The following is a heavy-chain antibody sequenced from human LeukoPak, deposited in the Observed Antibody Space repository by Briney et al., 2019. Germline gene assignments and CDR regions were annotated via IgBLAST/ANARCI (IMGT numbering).Heavy chain of an antibody. J-gene: IGHJ4*02. CDR2: INHSGST. CDR1: GGSFSGYY. CDR3: ARRHCSSTSCYLPKYYFDY. V-gene: IGHV4-34*01. D-gene: IGHD2-2*01. Sequence: SETLSLTCAVYGGSFSGYYWSWIRQPPGKGLERIGEINHSGSTNYNPSLKSRVTISVDTSKNQFSLKLSSVTAADTAVYYCARRHCSSTSCYLPKYYFDYWGQGTLVTVSS.